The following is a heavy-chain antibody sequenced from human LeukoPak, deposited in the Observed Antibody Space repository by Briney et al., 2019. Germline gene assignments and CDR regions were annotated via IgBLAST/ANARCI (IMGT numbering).Heavy chain of an antibody. CDR2: INHSGST. CDR3: ARALTLAAYFDY. J-gene: IGHJ4*02. CDR1: GGSFSGYY. V-gene: IGHV4-34*01. Sequence: SETLSLTCAVYGGSFSGYYWSWIRQPPGKGLEWIGEINHSGSTNYNPSLKSRVTISVDTSKNQFSLKLSSVTAAGTAVYYCARALTLAAYFDYWGQGTLVTVSS. D-gene: IGHD6-13*01.